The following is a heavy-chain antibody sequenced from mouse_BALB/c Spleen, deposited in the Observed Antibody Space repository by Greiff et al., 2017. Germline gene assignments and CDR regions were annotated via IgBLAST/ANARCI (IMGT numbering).Heavy chain of an antibody. J-gene: IGHJ4*01. CDR2: IYWDDDK. CDR1: GFSLSTSGMG. D-gene: IGHD2-14*01. Sequence: QVTLKVSGPGILQPSQTLSLTCSFSGFSLSTSGMGVSWIRQPSGKGLEWLAHIYWDDDKRYNPSLKSRLTISKDTSRNQVFLKITSVDTADTATYYCARRRDYRYAMDYWGQGTSVTVSS. CDR3: ARRRDYRYAMDY. V-gene: IGHV8-12*01.